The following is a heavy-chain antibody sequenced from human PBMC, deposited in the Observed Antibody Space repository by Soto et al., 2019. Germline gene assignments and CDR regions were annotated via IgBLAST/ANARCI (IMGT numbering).Heavy chain of an antibody. CDR2: INPTSGDT. D-gene: IGHD3-10*01. V-gene: IGHV1-2*02. J-gene: IGHJ4*02. CDR3: ARSGMSIVRGEVSERDY. CDR1: GYTFNGYY. Sequence: QVQLVQSGAEVKKPGASVKVSCKASGYTFNGYYMHWVRQAPGQGLEWMGWINPTSGDTNYAQKFEGRVTMTRGTAISTDSMELTRRRSDDTAMYDCARSGMSIVRGEVSERDYWGQRILVNVSS.